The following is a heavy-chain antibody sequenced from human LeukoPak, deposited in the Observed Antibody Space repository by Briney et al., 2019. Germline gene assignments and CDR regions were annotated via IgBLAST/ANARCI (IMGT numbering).Heavy chain of an antibody. Sequence: GGSLRLSCAASGFTVSSNYMSWVRQAPGKGLEWVSVIYSGGSTYYADSVKGRFTISRDNSKNTLYLQMNSLRAEDTAVYYCARAPVGATRPKPTTYYYYYYMDVWGKGTTVTVSS. D-gene: IGHD1-26*01. CDR2: IYSGGST. CDR3: ARAPVGATRPKPTTYYYYYYMDV. V-gene: IGHV3-53*01. CDR1: GFTVSSNY. J-gene: IGHJ6*03.